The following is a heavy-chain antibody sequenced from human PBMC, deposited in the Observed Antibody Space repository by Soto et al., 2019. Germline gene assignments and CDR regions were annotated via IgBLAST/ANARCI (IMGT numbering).Heavy chain of an antibody. V-gene: IGHV3-23*01. CDR1: GFTFSSCA. Sequence: GGSLRLSCAASGFTFSSCAMGWVRQAPGKGLEWVSDIIDSGGSTYYAYSVKGRFTISRDNSKSTLYLQMSSLRAEDTALYYCAKGRSYYYYYGVDVWGQGTTVTVSS. J-gene: IGHJ6*02. CDR3: AKGRSYYYYYGVDV. CDR2: IIDSGGST.